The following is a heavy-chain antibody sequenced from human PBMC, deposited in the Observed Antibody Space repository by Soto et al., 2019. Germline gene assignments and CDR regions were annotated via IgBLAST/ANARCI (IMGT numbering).Heavy chain of an antibody. CDR3: ARDPVLRFLEWPKGDYYYGMDV. Sequence: PGGSLRLSCAASGFTFSSYWMSWVRQAPGKGLEWVANIKQDGSEKYYVDSVKGRFTISRDNAKNSLYLQMNSPRAEDTAVYYCARDPVLRFLEWPKGDYYYGMDVWGPGTTVTVSS. D-gene: IGHD3-3*01. V-gene: IGHV3-7*03. J-gene: IGHJ6*02. CDR2: IKQDGSEK. CDR1: GFTFSSYW.